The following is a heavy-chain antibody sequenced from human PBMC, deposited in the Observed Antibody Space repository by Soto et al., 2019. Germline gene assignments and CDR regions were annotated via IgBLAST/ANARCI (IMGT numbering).Heavy chain of an antibody. D-gene: IGHD4-17*01. J-gene: IGHJ2*01. Sequence: GGSLRLSCAASGFTFSDSALHWVRQASGKGLEWVGRIRTKLNDYATIYTASVKGRFTISRDDSKNTALLQMDSLKTEDTAISYCTRPNVSGDDDWYFDLWGRGTLVTVSS. CDR1: GFTFSDSA. V-gene: IGHV3-73*01. CDR2: IRTKLNDYAT. CDR3: TRPNVSGDDDWYFDL.